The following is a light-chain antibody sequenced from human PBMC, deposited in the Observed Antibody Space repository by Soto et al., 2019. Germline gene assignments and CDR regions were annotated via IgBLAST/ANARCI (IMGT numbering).Light chain of an antibody. J-gene: IGKJ2*01. CDR1: QSVSSTY. Sequence: EIVLTQSPGTLSLSPGERATLSCRASQSVSSTYLAWYQRNPGQAPRLLIYGVSSRATGIPDRFSGSGSGTDFTLTISRLEPEDFAVYYCQQYGSSPPTFGQGTKLEIK. V-gene: IGKV3-20*01. CDR2: GVS. CDR3: QQYGSSPPT.